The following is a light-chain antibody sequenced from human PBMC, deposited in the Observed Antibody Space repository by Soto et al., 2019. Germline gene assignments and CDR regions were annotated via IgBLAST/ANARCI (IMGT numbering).Light chain of an antibody. CDR2: DVI. V-gene: IGLV2-11*01. CDR1: SSDVGTYTY. J-gene: IGLJ1*01. CDR3: CSYAGSYTHV. Sequence: QSALTQPRSVSGSPGQSVTISCTGTSSDVGTYTYVSWYQQHPGKAPKLIIYDVIKRPSGVPDRFSGSKSGNTASLTISGLQAEDEADYYCCSYAGSYTHVFGPGTKLTVL.